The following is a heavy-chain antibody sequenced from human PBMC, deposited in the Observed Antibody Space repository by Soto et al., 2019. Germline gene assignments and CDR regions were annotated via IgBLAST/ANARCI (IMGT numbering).Heavy chain of an antibody. CDR3: AGAIAAAVDY. Sequence: SETLSLTCTFSGCSISSSSYYLGWIRQPPGKGLEWIGSIYYSGSTYYNPSLKSRVTISVDTSKNQFSLKLSSVTAADTAVYYCAGAIAAAVDYWGQGTLVTVSS. CDR1: GCSISSSSYY. J-gene: IGHJ4*02. D-gene: IGHD6-13*01. CDR2: IYYSGST. V-gene: IGHV4-39*01.